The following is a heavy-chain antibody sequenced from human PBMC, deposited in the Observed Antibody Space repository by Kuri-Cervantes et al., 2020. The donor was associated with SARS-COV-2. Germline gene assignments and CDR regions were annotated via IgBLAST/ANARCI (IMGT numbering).Heavy chain of an antibody. D-gene: IGHD6-19*01. Sequence: GSLRLSCTVSDDSMSNGDYHWSWIRQPPGKGLEWIGEINHSGSTNYNPSLKSRVTISVDTSKNQFSLKLSSVTAADTAVYYCARSVAGPFDYWGQGTLVTVSS. CDR3: ARSVAGPFDY. CDR1: DDSMSNGDYH. V-gene: IGHV4-34*01. J-gene: IGHJ4*02. CDR2: INHSGST.